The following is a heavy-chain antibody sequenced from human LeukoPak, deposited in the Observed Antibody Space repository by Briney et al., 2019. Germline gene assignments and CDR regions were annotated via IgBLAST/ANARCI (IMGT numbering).Heavy chain of an antibody. CDR1: GYTFTSYG. CDR3: ARDHRRYCSGGSCYLGWFDP. J-gene: IGHJ5*02. D-gene: IGHD2-15*01. Sequence: ASVKVSCKASGYTFTSYGISWVRQAPGQGLEWMGWISAYNGNTNYAQKLQGRVTMTTDTSTSTAYMELRSLRSDDTAVYYCARDHRRYCSGGSCYLGWFDPWGQGTLVTVSS. CDR2: ISAYNGNT. V-gene: IGHV1-18*01.